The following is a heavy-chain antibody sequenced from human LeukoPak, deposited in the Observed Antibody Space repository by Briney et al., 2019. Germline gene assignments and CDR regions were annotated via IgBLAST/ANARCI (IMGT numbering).Heavy chain of an antibody. CDR1: GFTFSSYA. CDR2: ISGSGGST. Sequence: SGGSLRLSCAASGFTFSSYAMSWVRQAPGKGLEWVSAISGSGGSTYYADSVKGRFTISRDNSKNTLYLQMNSLRAEDTAVYYCAKVGPTMKVVVIKGGHYFDYWGQGTLVTVSS. V-gene: IGHV3-23*01. CDR3: AKVGPTMKVVVIKGGHYFDY. D-gene: IGHD3-22*01. J-gene: IGHJ4*02.